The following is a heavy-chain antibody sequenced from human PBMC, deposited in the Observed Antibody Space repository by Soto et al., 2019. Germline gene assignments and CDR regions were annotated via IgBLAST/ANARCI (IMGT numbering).Heavy chain of an antibody. CDR2: INPNSGGT. V-gene: IGHV1-2*02. D-gene: IGHD6-19*01. Sequence: GASVKVSCKASGYTFTGYYMHWVRQAPGQGLEWMGWINPNSGGTNYAQKFQGRVTMTRDTSISTAYMELSRLRSDDTAVYYCARRRGWARSDYGMDVWGQGTTVTVSS. CDR3: ARRRGWARSDYGMDV. J-gene: IGHJ6*02. CDR1: GYTFTGYY.